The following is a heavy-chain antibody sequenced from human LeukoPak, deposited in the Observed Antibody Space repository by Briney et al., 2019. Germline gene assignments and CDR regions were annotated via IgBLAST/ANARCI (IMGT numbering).Heavy chain of an antibody. J-gene: IGHJ3*02. Sequence: GGSLRLSCAASGFTFSSYAMSWVRRAPGKGLEWVSAISGSGGSTYYADSVKGRFTISRDNSKNTLYLQMNSLRAEDTAVYYCARDGMTTDDAFDIWGQGTMVTVSS. CDR3: ARDGMTTDDAFDI. D-gene: IGHD1-1*01. CDR2: ISGSGGST. CDR1: GFTFSSYA. V-gene: IGHV3-23*01.